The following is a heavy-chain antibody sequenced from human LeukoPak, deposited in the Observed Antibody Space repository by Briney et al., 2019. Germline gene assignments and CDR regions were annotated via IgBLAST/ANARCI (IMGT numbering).Heavy chain of an antibody. Sequence: ASVKVSCKASGYTFTSYAMNWVRQAPGQGLEWMGWINTNTGNPTYAQGFTGRFVFSLDTSVSTAYLQISSLKAEDTAVYYCARGPGSSWPVYYYYYYMDLWGKGTTVTVSS. CDR3: ARGPGSSWPVYYYYYYMDL. CDR2: INTNTGNP. V-gene: IGHV7-4-1*02. D-gene: IGHD6-13*01. J-gene: IGHJ6*03. CDR1: GYTFTSYA.